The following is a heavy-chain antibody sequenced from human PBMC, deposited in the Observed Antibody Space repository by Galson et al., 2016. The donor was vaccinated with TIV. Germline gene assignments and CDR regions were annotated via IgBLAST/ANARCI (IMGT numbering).Heavy chain of an antibody. J-gene: IGHJ4*02. D-gene: IGHD1/OR15-1a*01. V-gene: IGHV1-18*01. CDR2: IGTYNGDR. CDR3: ARDVRGTWTNMDQ. Sequence: SVKVSCKASGYTFTNYGIGWVRQAPGQGLEWMGWIGTYNGDRRYAQKFQDRVTMTTDTSTSTAYLEVRSLRSDDTAVYYCARDVRGTWTNMDQWGQGTQVTVSS. CDR1: GYTFTNYG.